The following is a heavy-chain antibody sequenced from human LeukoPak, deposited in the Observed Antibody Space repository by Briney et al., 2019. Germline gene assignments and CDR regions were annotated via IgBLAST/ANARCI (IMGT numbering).Heavy chain of an antibody. Sequence: GGSLRLSCAASGITFSNYAMSWVRQAPGKGLEWVSTISNSDFSTYYADSVKGRFTISRDNSENTLYLQMNSLRAEDTALYYCAKATGYLLRGQGTLVTVSS. V-gene: IGHV3-23*01. J-gene: IGHJ4*02. CDR3: AKATGYLL. CDR2: ISNSDFST. D-gene: IGHD5-18*01. CDR1: GITFSNYA.